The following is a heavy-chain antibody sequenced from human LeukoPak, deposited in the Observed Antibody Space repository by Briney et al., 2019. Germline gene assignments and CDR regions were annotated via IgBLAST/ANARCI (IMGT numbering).Heavy chain of an antibody. CDR2: TSHDGIHK. D-gene: IGHD3-10*01. Sequence: GGSLRLSCTDSRCTFSRSAMHWVRQAPGKGLEWVAVTSHDGIHKYYADSVQGRFTISRDNSKNTLYLQMNSMRVEDTAVYYCARDNIAGSGSSDWGQGTLVTVSS. V-gene: IGHV3-30-3*01. CDR3: ARDNIAGSGSSD. J-gene: IGHJ4*02. CDR1: RCTFSRSA.